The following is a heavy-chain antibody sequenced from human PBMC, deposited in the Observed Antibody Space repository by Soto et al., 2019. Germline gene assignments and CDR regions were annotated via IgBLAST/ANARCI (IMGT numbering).Heavy chain of an antibody. V-gene: IGHV3-7*01. D-gene: IGHD6-25*01. Sequence: EVQLVESGGALVQPGGSLRLTCATSGFTFSNYWMTWVRQAPGKGLEWVANINKDGSQKSFVDSVKGRYTISRDNAKSSLCLPMSSIRAERTTIYYCVKEIAAAQWGQGTLVTVSS. CDR1: GFTFSNYW. CDR3: VKEIAAAQ. CDR2: INKDGSQK. J-gene: IGHJ4*02.